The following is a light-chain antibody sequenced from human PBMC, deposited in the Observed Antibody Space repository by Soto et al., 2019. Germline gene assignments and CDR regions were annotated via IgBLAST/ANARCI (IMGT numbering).Light chain of an antibody. Sequence: EIVLTQSPGTLSLSPGGRASLSFMASQSVGPYLAWYQQKPGQAPRLLIYGASSRATGIPDRFSGSGSGTDFTLTISRLEPEDFALYYCQQYVVGSLLSFGRGTRLEIK. CDR3: QQYVVGSLLS. V-gene: IGKV3-20*01. CDR1: QSVGPY. J-gene: IGKJ5*01. CDR2: GAS.